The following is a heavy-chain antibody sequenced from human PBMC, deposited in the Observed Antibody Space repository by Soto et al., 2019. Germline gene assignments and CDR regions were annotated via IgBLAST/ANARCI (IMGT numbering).Heavy chain of an antibody. CDR3: AAGSNYLYYYYGMDV. J-gene: IGHJ6*02. CDR1: GFTFTSSS. V-gene: IGHV1-58*01. Sequence: GASVKVSCKASGFTFTSSSVQWVRQARGQRLEWIGWIVVGSGNTNYAQKFQERVTITRDMSTSTAYMELSSLRSEDTAVYYCAAGSNYLYYYYGMDVWGQGTTVTVSS. D-gene: IGHD4-4*01. CDR2: IVVGSGNT.